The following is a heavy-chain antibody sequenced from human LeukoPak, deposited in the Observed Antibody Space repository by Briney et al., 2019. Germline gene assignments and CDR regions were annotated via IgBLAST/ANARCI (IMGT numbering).Heavy chain of an antibody. CDR3: ARMRFYDFWSGYYWFDP. J-gene: IGHJ5*02. V-gene: IGHV1-69*13. D-gene: IGHD3-3*01. CDR1: GGTFSSYA. Sequence: SVKVSSKASGGTFSSYAISWVRQAPGQGLEWMGGIIPIFGTANYAQKFQGRVTITADESTSTAYMELSSLRSEDTAVYYCARMRFYDFWSGYYWFDPWGQGTLATVSS. CDR2: IIPIFGTA.